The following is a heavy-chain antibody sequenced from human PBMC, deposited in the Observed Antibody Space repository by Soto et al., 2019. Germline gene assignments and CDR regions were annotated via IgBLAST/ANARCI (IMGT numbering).Heavy chain of an antibody. CDR2: INPSGGST. D-gene: IGHD2-15*01. J-gene: IGHJ5*02. CDR1: GYTFTSYY. CDR3: ARGRAEAIEGGLDP. Sequence: ASVKVSCKASGYTFTSYYMHWVRQAPGQGLEWMGIINPSGGSTSYAQKFQGRVTMTTDTSTSTAYMELRSLRSDDTAVYYCARGRAEAIEGGLDPWGQGTLVTVSS. V-gene: IGHV1-46*01.